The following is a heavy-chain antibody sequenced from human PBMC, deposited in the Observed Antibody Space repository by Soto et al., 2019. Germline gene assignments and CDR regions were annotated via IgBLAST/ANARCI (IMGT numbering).Heavy chain of an antibody. CDR3: AKQIGYDFWSGYYPVDY. Sequence: QVQLVESGGGVVQPGRSLRLSCAASGFTFSSYGMHWVRQAPGKGLEWVAVISYDGSNKYYADSVKGRFTISRDNSKNTLYLQMNSLRAEDTAVYYCAKQIGYDFWSGYYPVDYWGQGTLVTVSS. CDR2: ISYDGSNK. D-gene: IGHD3-3*01. CDR1: GFTFSSYG. J-gene: IGHJ4*02. V-gene: IGHV3-30*18.